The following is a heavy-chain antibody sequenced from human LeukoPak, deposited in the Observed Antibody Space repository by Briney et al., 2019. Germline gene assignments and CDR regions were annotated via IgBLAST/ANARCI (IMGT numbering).Heavy chain of an antibody. CDR2: IRSKAYGGAT. D-gene: IGHD2-21*02. CDR1: GVTFGDYA. CDR3: TCCGGDCYNDAFDI. V-gene: IGHV3-49*04. Sequence: GGSLRLSCTASGVTFGDYAMNWVRQAPGKGLEWVGFIRSKAYGGATEYAASVKGRFTISRDDSKSIAYLQMNSLKTEDTAVYYCTCCGGDCYNDAFDIWGQGTMVTVSS. J-gene: IGHJ3*02.